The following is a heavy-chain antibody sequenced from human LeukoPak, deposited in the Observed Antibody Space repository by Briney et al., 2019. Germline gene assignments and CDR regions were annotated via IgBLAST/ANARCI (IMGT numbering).Heavy chain of an antibody. CDR1: GFTFSSYS. D-gene: IGHD3-22*01. V-gene: IGHV3-21*01. CDR2: ISSSSSYI. J-gene: IGHJ4*02. CDR3: ARAYDSSGYYSNY. Sequence: GGSLRLSCAASGFTFSSYSMNWVRQAPGKGLEWVSSISSSSSYIYYADSVKGRFTISRDNAKNSLYLQMNSLRAEDTAVYYCARAYDSSGYYSNYWGQGTLVTVSS.